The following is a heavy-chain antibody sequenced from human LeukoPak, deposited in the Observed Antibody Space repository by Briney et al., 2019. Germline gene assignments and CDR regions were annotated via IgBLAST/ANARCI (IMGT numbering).Heavy chain of an antibody. CDR2: ISYDGSNK. Sequence: GGSLRLSCAASGFTFSSYAMHWVRPAPGKGLEWVAVISYDGSNKYYADSVKGRFTISRDNSKNTLYLQMNSLRAEDTAVYYCARDWTAAAAGSAFDYWGQGTLVTVSS. CDR3: ARDWTAAAAGSAFDY. CDR1: GFTFSSYA. D-gene: IGHD6-13*01. V-gene: IGHV3-30-3*01. J-gene: IGHJ4*02.